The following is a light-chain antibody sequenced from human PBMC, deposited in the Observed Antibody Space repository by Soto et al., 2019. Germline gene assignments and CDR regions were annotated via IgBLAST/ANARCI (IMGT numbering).Light chain of an antibody. CDR3: QQSYSTPYT. J-gene: IGKJ2*01. Sequence: DIQMTQSPSSLSASVGDRVTITCRASQSISSYLNWYQQKPGKAPKLLIYAASSLQSRVPSRFSGVGSATAFTLTFSSLQPEDFATYYCQQSYSTPYTFGHGTKLEIK. V-gene: IGKV1-39*01. CDR1: QSISSY. CDR2: AAS.